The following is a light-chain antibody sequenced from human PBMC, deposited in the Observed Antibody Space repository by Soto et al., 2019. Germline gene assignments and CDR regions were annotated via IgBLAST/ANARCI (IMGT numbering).Light chain of an antibody. CDR3: QQSYSTPQP. Sequence: DIQMTQSPSSLSASVGDRVTITCRARQSISSYLNWYQQKPGKAPKLLIYAASSLQSGVPSRFSGSGSETDVPLTISSLQPEDFATYYLQQSYSTPQPFGPGTKVDIK. CDR1: QSISSY. V-gene: IGKV1-39*01. CDR2: AAS. J-gene: IGKJ3*01.